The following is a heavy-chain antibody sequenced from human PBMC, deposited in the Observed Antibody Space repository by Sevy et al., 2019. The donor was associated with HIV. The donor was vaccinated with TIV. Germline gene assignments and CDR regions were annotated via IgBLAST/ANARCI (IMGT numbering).Heavy chain of an antibody. V-gene: IGHV4-59*01. CDR1: GDSISSSL. CDR3: TRDFYDNRPGGFDP. Sequence: SETLSVTCTVSGDSISSSLWSWIRQPPGKGLEWIGYISHSGSTNYSPSLKSRVTISVDTSKNQFSLKVNTVTAADTDVYYCTRDFYDNRPGGFDPWGQGILVTVSS. D-gene: IGHD3-22*01. CDR2: ISHSGST. J-gene: IGHJ5*02.